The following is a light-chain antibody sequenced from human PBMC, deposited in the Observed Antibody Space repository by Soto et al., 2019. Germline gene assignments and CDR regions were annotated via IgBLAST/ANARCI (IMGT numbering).Light chain of an antibody. CDR2: DNN. J-gene: IGLJ3*02. CDR3: GTWDSSLSAGV. CDR1: SSNIGHNY. Sequence: QSVLTQPPSVSVAPGQKVTISCSGSSSNIGHNYVSWYQQLPGTAPKLLIYDNNERPSGIPDRFSGSKSGTSATLGITGLQTGDEADYYCGTWDSSLSAGVFGGGTKVTV. V-gene: IGLV1-51*01.